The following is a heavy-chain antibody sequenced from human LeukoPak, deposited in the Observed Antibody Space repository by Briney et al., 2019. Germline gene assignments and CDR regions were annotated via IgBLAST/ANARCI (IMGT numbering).Heavy chain of an antibody. V-gene: IGHV3-74*01. Sequence: GGSLRLSCAASGFTFSSYWMHWVRQAPGKGLVWVSRLNTDGSIISYADSVKGRFTISRHNSKNTVYLQMINLRAEDTAMYYCARVDTTLSYKLDYWGQGTLVTVSS. CDR2: LNTDGSII. CDR1: GFTFSSYW. D-gene: IGHD1-1*01. CDR3: ARVDTTLSYKLDY. J-gene: IGHJ4*02.